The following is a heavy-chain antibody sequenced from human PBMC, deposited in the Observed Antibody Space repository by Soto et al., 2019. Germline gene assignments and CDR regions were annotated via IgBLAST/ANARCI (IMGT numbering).Heavy chain of an antibody. CDR2: IKSKTDGGTT. CDR1: GFAFSNAW. Sequence: GGSLRLSCAASGFAFSNAWMSWFRQAPGKGLEWVGRIKSKTDGGTTDYAAPVKGRFTISRDDSKNTLYLQMNSLKTEDTAVYYCTIEGDIVVVPAAILPPRWFDPWGQGTLVTVSS. CDR3: TIEGDIVVVPAAILPPRWFDP. J-gene: IGHJ5*02. V-gene: IGHV3-15*01. D-gene: IGHD2-2*02.